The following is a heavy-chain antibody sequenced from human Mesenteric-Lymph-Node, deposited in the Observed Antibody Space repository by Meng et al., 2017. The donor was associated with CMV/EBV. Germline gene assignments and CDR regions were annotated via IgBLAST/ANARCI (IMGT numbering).Heavy chain of an antibody. CDR2: ISPSDGST. CDR3: ARRRDGYNDY. Sequence: SCRASRYTVASYYLNWERQTPGQGLEWMGMISPSDGSTSYAEKFRGRATMTRDTSTSTVYMELNSLRSEDTAVYYCARRRDGYNDYWGQGTLVTVSS. D-gene: IGHD5-24*01. J-gene: IGHJ4*02. CDR1: RYTVASYY. V-gene: IGHV1-46*01.